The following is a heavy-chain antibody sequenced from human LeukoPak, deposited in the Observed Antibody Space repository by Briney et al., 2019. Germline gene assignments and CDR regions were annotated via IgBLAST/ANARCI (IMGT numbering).Heavy chain of an antibody. Sequence: PGGSLRLSCAASGFTVSSNYMSWVRQAPGKGLEWVSVIYGGGSTYYSDSVKGRFTISRDNSKNTLYLQMNSLRAEDTAVYYCAKPPPTAVAGIYYFDYWGQGTLVTVSS. CDR3: AKPPPTAVAGIYYFDY. CDR2: IYGGGST. D-gene: IGHD6-19*01. CDR1: GFTVSSNY. V-gene: IGHV3-53*01. J-gene: IGHJ4*02.